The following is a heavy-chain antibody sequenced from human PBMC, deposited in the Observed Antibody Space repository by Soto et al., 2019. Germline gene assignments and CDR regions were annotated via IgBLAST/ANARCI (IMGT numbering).Heavy chain of an antibody. V-gene: IGHV3-74*01. CDR1: GFTFSNYW. Sequence: GGSLRLSCAASGFTFSNYWMHWVRQAPGKGLVWVSRINSDGSSISYADSVKGRFTISRDNAKNTLYLQMDSLRAEDTAVYYCSGDGGTILAGFSLGGHGTLVTVSS. CDR3: SGDGGTILAGFSL. J-gene: IGHJ4*01. CDR2: INSDGSSI. D-gene: IGHD3-9*01.